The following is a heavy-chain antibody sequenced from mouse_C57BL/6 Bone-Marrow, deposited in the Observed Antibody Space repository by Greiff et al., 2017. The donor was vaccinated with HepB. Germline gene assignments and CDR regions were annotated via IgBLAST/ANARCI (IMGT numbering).Heavy chain of an antibody. V-gene: IGHV1-81*01. CDR1: GYTFTSYG. J-gene: IGHJ1*03. D-gene: IGHD2-3*01. Sequence: QVQLQQSGAELARPGASVKLSCKASGYTFTSYGISWVKQRTGQGLEWIGEIYPRSGNTYYNEKFKGKATLTADKSSSTAYMELRSLTSEDSAVYFFASPDGYYDWYFDVWGTGTTVTVSS. CDR3: ASPDGYYDWYFDV. CDR2: IYPRSGNT.